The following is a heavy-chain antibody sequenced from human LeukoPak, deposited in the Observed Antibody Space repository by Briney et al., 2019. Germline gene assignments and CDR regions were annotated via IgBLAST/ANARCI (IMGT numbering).Heavy chain of an antibody. Sequence: GESLKISCKVCGYSFPSYWITWVRQVPGKGLEWMVRIAPSDSYTNYNPSFEGHVTMSVEKSITTVYLQWSSLKASDTAMYYCVRQPPGVYDTTQNWFDPWGQGTLVTVSS. J-gene: IGHJ5*02. V-gene: IGHV5-10-1*01. CDR2: IAPSDSYT. CDR1: GYSFPSYW. CDR3: VRQPPGVYDTTQNWFDP. D-gene: IGHD3-22*01.